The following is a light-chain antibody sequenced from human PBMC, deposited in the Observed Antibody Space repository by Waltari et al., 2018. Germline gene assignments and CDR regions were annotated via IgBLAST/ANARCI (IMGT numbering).Light chain of an antibody. CDR1: SSNIGNHY. CDR3: GTWDSSLSGAV. V-gene: IGLV1-51*02. Sequence: QSVLTQPPPVSAAPGQRVTISCSGGSSNIGNHYVSWYRHFPGPAPKLLIYENTELPSGIPGRFSCSNSGTSATLDIPGLQAGDEADYYCGTWDSSLSGAVFGGGTHVTVL. CDR2: ENT. J-gene: IGLJ7*01.